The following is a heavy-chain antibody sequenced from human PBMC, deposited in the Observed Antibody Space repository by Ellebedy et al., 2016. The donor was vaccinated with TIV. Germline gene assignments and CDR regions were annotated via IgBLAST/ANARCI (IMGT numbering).Heavy chain of an antibody. CDR1: GLTFNIYV. Sequence: GESLKISCAASGLTFNIYVMNWVRQAPGKGLEWVSTISGRGGRTHYADSVKCCFNISRDNSKTTLYLQVNRLRAEDTAVYYCAADRYCSGGNCYWVDYWGQGTLVTVSS. V-gene: IGHV3-23*01. CDR2: ISGRGGRT. CDR3: AADRYCSGGNCYWVDY. J-gene: IGHJ4*02. D-gene: IGHD2-15*01.